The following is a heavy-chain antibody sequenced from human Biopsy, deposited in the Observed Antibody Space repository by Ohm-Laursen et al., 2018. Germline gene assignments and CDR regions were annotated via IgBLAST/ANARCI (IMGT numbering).Heavy chain of an antibody. V-gene: IGHV4-59*07. Sequence: SDTLSLTCTVSGGSLSGYFWSWIRQPPGKGLEWIGHNQNSGSTNYNPSLKSRVTISADTSKNQFSLKLSSVTAAETAMYYCARGRGWGNTYFRSFDYWGQGTLVTVSS. D-gene: IGHD3-9*01. J-gene: IGHJ4*02. CDR1: GGSLSGYF. CDR3: ARGRGWGNTYFRSFDY. CDR2: NQNSGST.